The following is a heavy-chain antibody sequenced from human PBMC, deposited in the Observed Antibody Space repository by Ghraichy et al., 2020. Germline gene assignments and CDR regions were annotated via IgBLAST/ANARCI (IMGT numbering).Heavy chain of an antibody. D-gene: IGHD2-8*01. CDR2: IKEDGSDT. CDR1: GFTFSSYW. V-gene: IGHV3-7*03. Sequence: GGSLRLSCAASGFTFSSYWMTWVRQAPGKGLEWVANIKEDGSDTKYVDSVKGRFTISRDNSKNSLYLQMNSLRAEDTAVYYCARDNGAEDIWGQGTMVTVSS. CDR3: ARDNGAEDI. J-gene: IGHJ3*02.